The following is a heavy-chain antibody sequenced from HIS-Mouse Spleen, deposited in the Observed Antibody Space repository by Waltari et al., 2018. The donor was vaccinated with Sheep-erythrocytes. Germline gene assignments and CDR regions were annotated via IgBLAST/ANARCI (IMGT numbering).Heavy chain of an antibody. Sequence: QVQLVQSGAEVKKPGASVKVSCKASGYTFTSYDINWVRQATGQGLEWMGWMNPNSGNTGYAQKFQGRVIMTSNTSISTAYMGLSSLRSEDTAVYYCARVNLYSSGWYAYYYYGMDVWGQGTTVTVSS. CDR1: GYTFTSYD. CDR3: ARVNLYSSGWYAYYYYGMDV. J-gene: IGHJ6*02. V-gene: IGHV1-8*01. D-gene: IGHD6-19*01. CDR2: MNPNSGNT.